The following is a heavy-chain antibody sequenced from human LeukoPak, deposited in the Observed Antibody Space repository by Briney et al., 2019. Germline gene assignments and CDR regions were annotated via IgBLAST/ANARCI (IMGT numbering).Heavy chain of an antibody. CDR2: ISPFDGYT. Sequence: GASVKVSCKASGYTFTSFGISWVRQAPGQGLEWMGWISPFDGYTKYAQKFQGRVTMATDTSTSTAYMELRSLRSDDTAVYYCAREIVVVVAAAGPLDWRGQGTLVTVSS. J-gene: IGHJ4*02. CDR3: AREIVVVVAAAGPLDW. D-gene: IGHD2-15*01. V-gene: IGHV1-18*01. CDR1: GYTFTSFG.